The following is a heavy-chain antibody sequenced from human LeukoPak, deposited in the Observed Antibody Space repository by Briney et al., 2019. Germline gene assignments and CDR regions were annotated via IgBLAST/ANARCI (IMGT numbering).Heavy chain of an antibody. CDR3: ARDKGYDFWSGYYSPARWFDP. J-gene: IGHJ5*02. D-gene: IGHD3-3*01. Sequence: AASVKVSCKTSGYTFTSYYMHWVRQAPGQGLEWMGWINTNTGNPTYAQGFTGRFVFSLDTSVSTAYLQISSLKAEDTAVYYCARDKGYDFWSGYYSPARWFDPWGQGTLVTVSS. CDR2: INTNTGNP. CDR1: GYTFTSYY. V-gene: IGHV7-4-1*02.